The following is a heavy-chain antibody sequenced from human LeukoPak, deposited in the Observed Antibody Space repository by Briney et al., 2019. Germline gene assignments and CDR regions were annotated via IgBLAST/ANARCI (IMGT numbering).Heavy chain of an antibody. V-gene: IGHV5-51*01. CDR2: IYPGDSDT. D-gene: IGHD6-19*01. Sequence: GESLKISCKGSGYSFTSYWIGWVRQMPGKGLEWMGIIYPGDSDTRYSPSFQGQVTISADKSISTAYLQWSSLKASDTAMYYCARLVEKYSSGWHGDYWGQGTLVTVSS. J-gene: IGHJ4*02. CDR3: ARLVEKYSSGWHGDY. CDR1: GYSFTSYW.